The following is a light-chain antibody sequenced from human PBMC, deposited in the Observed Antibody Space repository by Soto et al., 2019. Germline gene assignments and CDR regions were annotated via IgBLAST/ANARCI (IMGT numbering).Light chain of an antibody. CDR2: AAS. V-gene: IGKV1-9*01. CDR1: QGIRIY. CDR3: QQLNSYPLT. J-gene: IGKJ4*01. Sequence: DIQLTQSPSFLSASVGDRVTITCRASQGIRIYLAWYQQKPGKAPNLLIYAASTSQSGVPSRFSGSGSGTEFTLTISSLQPEDFATYYCQQLNSYPLTFGGGTKVEIK.